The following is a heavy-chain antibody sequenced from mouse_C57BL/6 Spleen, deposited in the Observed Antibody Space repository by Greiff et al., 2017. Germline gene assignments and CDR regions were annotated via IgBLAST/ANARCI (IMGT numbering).Heavy chain of an antibody. V-gene: IGHV1-18*01. Sequence: VQLQQSGPELVKPGASVKIPCKASGYTFTDYNMDWVKQSPGKSLEWIGDINPNNGGTIYNQKFKGKATLTVDKSSSTAYMELRSLTSEDTAVYYCARKGWSYAMDYWGQGTSVTVSS. CDR1: GYTFTDYN. J-gene: IGHJ4*01. CDR3: ARKGWSYAMDY. D-gene: IGHD2-3*01. CDR2: INPNNGGT.